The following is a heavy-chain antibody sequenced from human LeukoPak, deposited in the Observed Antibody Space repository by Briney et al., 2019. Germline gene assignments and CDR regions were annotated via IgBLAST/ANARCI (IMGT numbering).Heavy chain of an antibody. CDR3: AKDRTGYCSGGSCYSAMIVVVTPPDYFDY. D-gene: IGHD2-15*01. V-gene: IGHV1-18*01. CDR2: ISTYNGST. J-gene: IGHJ4*02. Sequence: GASVKVSCKASGYTFTSYGISWVRQAPGQGLEWMGWISTYNGSTNYVQKLQGRVTMTTDTSTSTAYMELRSLRSDDTAVYYCAKDRTGYCSGGSCYSAMIVVVTPPDYFDYWGQGTLVTVSS. CDR1: GYTFTSYG.